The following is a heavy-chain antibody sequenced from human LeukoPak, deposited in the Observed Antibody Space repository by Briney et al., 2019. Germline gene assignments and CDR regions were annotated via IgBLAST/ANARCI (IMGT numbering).Heavy chain of an antibody. Sequence: ASVKVSRKVSGYTLTELSMHWVRQAPGKGLEWMGGFDPEDGETIYAQRFQGRVTITADESRSTAYMELSSLTSDDTAVYYCARDLLPMTKAGVVNDWGQGSLVIVSA. CDR1: GYTLTELS. J-gene: IGHJ4*02. D-gene: IGHD3-3*01. CDR2: FDPEDGET. V-gene: IGHV1-24*01. CDR3: ARDLLPMTKAGVVND.